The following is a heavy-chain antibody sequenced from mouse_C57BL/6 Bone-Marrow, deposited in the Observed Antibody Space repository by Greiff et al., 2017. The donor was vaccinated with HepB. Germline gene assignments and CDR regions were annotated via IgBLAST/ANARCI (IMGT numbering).Heavy chain of an antibody. J-gene: IGHJ2*01. Sequence: EVQLQQSGPGMVKPSQSLSLTCTVTGYSITSGYDWHWIRHFPGNKLEWMGYISYSGSTNYNPSLKSRISITHDTSKNHFFLKLNSVTTEDTATYYCEREAYYSNDRYFDYWGQGTTLTVSS. D-gene: IGHD2-12*01. CDR2: ISYSGST. CDR1: GYSITSGYD. V-gene: IGHV3-1*01. CDR3: EREAYYSNDRYFDY.